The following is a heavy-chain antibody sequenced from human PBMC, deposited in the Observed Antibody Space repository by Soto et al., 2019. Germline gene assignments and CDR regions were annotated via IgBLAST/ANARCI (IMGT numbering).Heavy chain of an antibody. Sequence: QVQVEQSGAEVKKPGSSVKVSCKASGGTFSTAAISWVRQAPGQGLEWMGGIMPIFRTADYAQKFQGRVTITADEFTSTAYLELRSLSSEDTAIYYCARDQDRPQLGGNYYYIMDVWGQGTTVTVSS. V-gene: IGHV1-69*12. CDR2: IMPIFRTA. D-gene: IGHD3-3*02. CDR3: ARDQDRPQLGGNYYYIMDV. J-gene: IGHJ6*02. CDR1: GGTFSTAA.